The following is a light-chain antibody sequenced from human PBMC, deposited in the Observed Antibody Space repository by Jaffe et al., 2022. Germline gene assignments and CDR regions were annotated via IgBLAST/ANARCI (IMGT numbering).Light chain of an antibody. J-gene: IGLJ1*01. CDR2: QDN. CDR3: QAWDSTTGV. V-gene: IGLV3-1*01. CDR1: KLGEKY. Sequence: SYELTQPPSVSVSPGQTASITCSGDKLGEKYACWYQQKPGQSPVLVIYQDNERPSGIPERFSGSNSGDTATLTISGTQAMDEADYYCQAWDSTTGVFGTGTKFTVL.